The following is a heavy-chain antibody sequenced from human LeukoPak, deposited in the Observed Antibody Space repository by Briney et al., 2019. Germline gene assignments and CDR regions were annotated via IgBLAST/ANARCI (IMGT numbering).Heavy chain of an antibody. CDR2: IKSKTDGGTT. CDR3: TTGIPFYMVRGAYYFDY. Sequence: GGSLRLSCAASGFTFSNAWMSWVRQAPGKGLEWVGRIKSKTDGGTTDYAAPVKGRFTISRDDSKNTLYLQMNSLKTEDTAVYYCTTGIPFYMVRGAYYFDYWGQGTLVTVSS. CDR1: GFTFSNAW. D-gene: IGHD3-10*01. J-gene: IGHJ4*02. V-gene: IGHV3-15*01.